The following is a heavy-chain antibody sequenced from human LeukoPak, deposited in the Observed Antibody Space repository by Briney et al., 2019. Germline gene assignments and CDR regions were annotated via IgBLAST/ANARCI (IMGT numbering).Heavy chain of an antibody. CDR3: AKDPKGFWSGYIDY. CDR1: GFTFSSYG. CDR2: IRYDGSNK. Sequence: PGGSLRLSCAASGFTFSSYGIHWVRQAPGKGLEWVAFIRYDGSNKYYADSVKGRFTISRDNSKNTLYLQMNSLRAEDTAVYYCAKDPKGFWSGYIDYWGQGTLVAVSS. D-gene: IGHD3-3*01. V-gene: IGHV3-30*02. J-gene: IGHJ4*02.